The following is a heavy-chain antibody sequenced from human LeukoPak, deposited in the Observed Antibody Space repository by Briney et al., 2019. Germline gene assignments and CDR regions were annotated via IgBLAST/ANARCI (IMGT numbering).Heavy chain of an antibody. V-gene: IGHV4-34*09. CDR1: GGSSSGYY. CDR3: ARVRTGYYDFWSGYPTTNWFDP. D-gene: IGHD3-3*01. Sequence: SETLSLTCAVYGGSSSGYYWSWIRQPPGKGMEWIGEINHSGSTNYNPSLKSRVTISVDTSKNQFSLKLSSVTAADTAVYYCARVRTGYYDFWSGYPTTNWFDPWGQGTPVTVSS. CDR2: INHSGST. J-gene: IGHJ5*02.